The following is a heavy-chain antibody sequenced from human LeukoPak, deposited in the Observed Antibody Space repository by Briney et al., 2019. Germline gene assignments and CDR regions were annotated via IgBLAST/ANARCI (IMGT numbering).Heavy chain of an antibody. Sequence: GGFLRLSCAASGFTFSSYEMNWVRQAPGKGLEWVSYICSSGSTIYYADSVKGRFTISRDNSKNTLYLQMNSLRAEDTAVYYCARDGPGNYDSSSFDYWGQGTLVTVSS. CDR3: ARDGPGNYDSSSFDY. CDR1: GFTFSSYE. J-gene: IGHJ4*02. D-gene: IGHD3-22*01. CDR2: ICSSGSTI. V-gene: IGHV3-48*03.